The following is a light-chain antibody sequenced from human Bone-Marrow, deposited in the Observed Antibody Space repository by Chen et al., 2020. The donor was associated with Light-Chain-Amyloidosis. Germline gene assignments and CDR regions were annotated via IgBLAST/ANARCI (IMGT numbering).Light chain of an antibody. J-gene: IGLJ1*01. V-gene: IGLV2-23*02. Sequence: QSALTQPASVSGSPGQSITISCTGTSSEVGSNNLVSWYQQHPGKAPKLIIYEVSQRPSGVSNRFSGSKSGNTASLTISGLQAEDEADYFCSSYAGRSTYVFGTGTKVSVL. CDR3: SSYAGRSTYV. CDR1: SSEVGSNNL. CDR2: EVS.